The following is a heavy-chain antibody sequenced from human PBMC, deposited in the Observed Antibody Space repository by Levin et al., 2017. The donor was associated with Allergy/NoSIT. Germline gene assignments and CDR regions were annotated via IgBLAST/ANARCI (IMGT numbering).Heavy chain of an antibody. J-gene: IGHJ4*02. CDR3: ARDRYYYDSSGYEANY. CDR2: ISYDGSNK. Sequence: PGGSLRLSCAASGFTFSSYAMHWVRQAPGKGLEWVAVISYDGSNKYYADSVKGRFTISRDNSKNTLYLQMNSLRAEDTAVYYCARDRYYYDSSGYEANYWGQGTLVTVSS. V-gene: IGHV3-30-3*01. D-gene: IGHD3-22*01. CDR1: GFTFSSYA.